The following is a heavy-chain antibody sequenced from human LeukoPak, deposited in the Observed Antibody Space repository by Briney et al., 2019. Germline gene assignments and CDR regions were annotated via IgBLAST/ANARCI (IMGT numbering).Heavy chain of an antibody. V-gene: IGHV4-39*01. CDR2: IYYSGST. J-gene: IGHJ4*02. Sequence: SETLSLTCTVSGGSISSSSYYWGWIRQPPGKGLEWIGSIYYSGSTYYNPSLKSRVTISVDTSKNQFSLKLSSVTAADTAVYYCASQLGYFDYWGQGTLVTVSS. CDR1: GGSISSSSYY. CDR3: ASQLGYFDY.